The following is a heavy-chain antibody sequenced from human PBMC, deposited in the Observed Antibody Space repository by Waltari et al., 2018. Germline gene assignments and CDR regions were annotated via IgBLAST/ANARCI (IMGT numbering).Heavy chain of an antibody. CDR3: ARYGDYTYDFDY. CDR2: IYYSGTT. Sequence: QLQLQDSGPGLVKPSATLSLPCPVSGGSISSSSYSCGCIRQPPGKGLEWIGSIYYSGTTYDNPSRKSRVTIAVDTSKNQFSLKLSSVTAADTAVYYCARYGDYTYDFDYWGQGTLVTVSS. J-gene: IGHJ4*02. D-gene: IGHD4-17*01. CDR1: GGSISSSSYS. V-gene: IGHV4-39*07.